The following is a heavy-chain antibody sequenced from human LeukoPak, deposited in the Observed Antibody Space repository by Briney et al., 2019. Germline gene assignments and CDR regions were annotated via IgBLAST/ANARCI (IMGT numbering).Heavy chain of an antibody. CDR1: GFTVSNNY. CDR3: ARGYMTTVVTDAFDI. V-gene: IGHV3-53*01. Sequence: GGSLRLSCAVSGFTVSNNYMNWVRQAPGKGLEWVSIIYSGGRTYYADSAKGRFTISRDIFKNTVYLQMNSLRAEDTAVYYCARGYMTTVVTDAFDIWGQGTMVTVSS. J-gene: IGHJ3*02. D-gene: IGHD4-23*01. CDR2: IYSGGRT.